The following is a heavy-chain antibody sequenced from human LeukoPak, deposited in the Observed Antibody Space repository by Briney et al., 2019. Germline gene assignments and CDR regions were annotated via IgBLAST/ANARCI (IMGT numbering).Heavy chain of an antibody. V-gene: IGHV1-18*01. D-gene: IGHD3-9*01. Sequence: ASVKVSCKASGYTFKNSGISWVRQAPGQGPEWMGWISIYNGNTKYAQKFQGRVTMTTDTSTSTAYMDLRSLRSDDTALYYCARDVAFYDILTGYFPHFDYWGQGTLVTVSS. J-gene: IGHJ4*02. CDR3: ARDVAFYDILTGYFPHFDY. CDR1: GYTFKNSG. CDR2: ISIYNGNT.